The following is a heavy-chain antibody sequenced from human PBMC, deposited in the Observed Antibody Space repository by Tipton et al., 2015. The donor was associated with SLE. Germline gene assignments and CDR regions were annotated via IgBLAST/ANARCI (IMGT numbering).Heavy chain of an antibody. V-gene: IGHV4-59*11. CDR2: INYGGTT. D-gene: IGHD3-3*01. CDR3: ARDTGGPKGVTHYEFSRGDDAFDI. J-gene: IGHJ3*02. CDR1: GDSISSHY. Sequence: LSLTCTVSGDSISSHYWTWIRQPPGKGLEWLGYINYGGTTNYSPSLESRLAISIDTSRNQFSLKLSSVTAADTAVYYCARDTGGPKGVTHYEFSRGDDAFDIWGQGTMVTVSS.